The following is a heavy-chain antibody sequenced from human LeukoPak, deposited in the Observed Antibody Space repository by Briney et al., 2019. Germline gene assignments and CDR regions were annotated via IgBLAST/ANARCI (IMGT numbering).Heavy chain of an antibody. Sequence: GGSLRLSCAASGFTFSSYSMNWVRQTPGQGLEWVSSISSNRNYIQYADSVKGRFTISRDNAKNSLFLQMNSLRAEDTAVYYCARAGLRFLEWLFGNFDYWGQGTLVTVSS. J-gene: IGHJ4*02. V-gene: IGHV3-21*01. CDR1: GFTFSSYS. CDR2: ISSNRNYI. D-gene: IGHD3-3*01. CDR3: ARAGLRFLEWLFGNFDY.